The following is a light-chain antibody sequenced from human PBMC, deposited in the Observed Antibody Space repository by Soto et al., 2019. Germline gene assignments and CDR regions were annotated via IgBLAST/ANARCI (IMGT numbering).Light chain of an antibody. CDR3: QQYNSYRT. J-gene: IGKJ1*01. CDR1: QSLSSN. Sequence: EIFMTQSPATLSVSRWEIATLSCRASQSLSSNLAWYQQKPGQAPRLLIYGASTRATGIPARFSGSGSGTEFTLTISSLQPDDFATYYCQQYNSYRTFGQGTKVDI. V-gene: IGKV3-15*01. CDR2: GAS.